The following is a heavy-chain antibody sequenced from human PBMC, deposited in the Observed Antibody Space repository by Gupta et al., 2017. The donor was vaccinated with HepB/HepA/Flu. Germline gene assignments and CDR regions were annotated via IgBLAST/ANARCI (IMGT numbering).Heavy chain of an antibody. Sequence: EVQLLDSGGGLVQPGGSLTLSCAASGFTFRSHAMSWVLQAPGKGLEWVSATSPSGGSTYYADFVQGRFTISRDNSKNMLDLQMNSLRAEDTAVYYCAKVLDSRGYSDAFDVWGQGSMVIVSS. J-gene: IGHJ3*01. D-gene: IGHD3-22*01. CDR1: GFTFRSHA. V-gene: IGHV3-23*01. CDR3: AKVLDSRGYSDAFDV. CDR2: TSPSGGST.